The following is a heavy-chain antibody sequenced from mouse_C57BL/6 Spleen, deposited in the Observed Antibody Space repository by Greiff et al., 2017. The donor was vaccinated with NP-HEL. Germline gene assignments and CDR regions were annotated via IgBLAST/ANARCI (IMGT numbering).Heavy chain of an antibody. CDR2: ISSGSSTI. CDR1: GFTFSDYG. J-gene: IGHJ1*03. D-gene: IGHD2-1*01. CDR3: ARHGNLYWYFDV. V-gene: IGHV5-17*01. Sequence: DVQLVESGGGLVKPGGSLKLSCAASGFTFSDYGMHWVRQAPEKGLEWVAYISSGSSTIYYADTVKGRFTISRDNAKNTLFLQMTSLRSEDTAMYYCARHGNLYWYFDVWGTGTTVTVSS.